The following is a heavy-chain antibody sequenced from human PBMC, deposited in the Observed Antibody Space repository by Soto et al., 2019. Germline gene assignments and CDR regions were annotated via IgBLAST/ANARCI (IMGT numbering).Heavy chain of an antibody. V-gene: IGHV3-30*18. J-gene: IGHJ4*02. CDR1: GFTFSSYG. CDR3: AKDQGYYYDGSGYYFDI. D-gene: IGHD3-22*01. CDR2: ISYGGNEK. Sequence: LRLSCAASGFTFSSYGMHWVRQAPGKGLEWVALISYGGNEKYYADSVKGRFTISRDNSKNTLYLQMNSLRAEDTAVYVCAKDQGYYYDGSGYYFDIWGQGTLVTVSS.